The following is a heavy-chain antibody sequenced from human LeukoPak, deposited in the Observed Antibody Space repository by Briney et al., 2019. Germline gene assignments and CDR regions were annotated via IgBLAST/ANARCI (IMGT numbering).Heavy chain of an antibody. CDR2: INHSGST. Sequence: PSETLSLTCAVYGGSLSTYYWGWIRQPPGKGLEWIGEINHSGSTNYTPSLKSRVTISVDTSKNQFSLKLSSVTAADTAVYYCARARRSWDAFDIWGQGTMVTVSS. CDR3: ARARRSWDAFDI. V-gene: IGHV4-34*01. CDR1: GGSLSTYY. D-gene: IGHD1-26*01. J-gene: IGHJ3*02.